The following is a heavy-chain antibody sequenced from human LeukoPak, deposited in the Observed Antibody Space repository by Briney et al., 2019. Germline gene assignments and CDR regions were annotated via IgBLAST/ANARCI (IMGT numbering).Heavy chain of an antibody. V-gene: IGHV4-4*07. Sequence: PSETLSLTCTVSGGSISSYYWSWIRQPAGKGLEWIGPIYTSGSTNYNPSLKSRVTMSVDTSKNQFSLKLSSVTAADTAVYYCARTGAPGIAVAGSWFDPWGQGTLVTVSS. D-gene: IGHD6-19*01. CDR3: ARTGAPGIAVAGSWFDP. J-gene: IGHJ5*02. CDR1: GGSISSYY. CDR2: IYTSGST.